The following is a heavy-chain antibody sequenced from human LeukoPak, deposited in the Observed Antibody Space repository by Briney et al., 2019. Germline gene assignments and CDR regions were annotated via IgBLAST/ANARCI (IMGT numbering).Heavy chain of an antibody. Sequence: GGSLRLSCAAFSGFAMSWVRQAPGGGREGVSAINGRGDDTYYPDSVKGRFTISRDNSNNTLYLQMNSLRAEDTAVYYCAKGHRSSSSFFDSWGQGILVTVSS. CDR1: SGFA. CDR2: INGRGDDT. CDR3: AKGHRSSSSFFDS. J-gene: IGHJ4*02. D-gene: IGHD6-19*01. V-gene: IGHV3-23*01.